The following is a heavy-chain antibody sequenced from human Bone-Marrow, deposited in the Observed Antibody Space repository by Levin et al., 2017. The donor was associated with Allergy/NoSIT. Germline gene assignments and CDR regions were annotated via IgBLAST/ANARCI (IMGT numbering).Heavy chain of an antibody. Sequence: GGSLRLSCAASGFTFSSYAMSWVRQAPGKGLEWVSAISGSGGSTYYADSVKGRFTISRDNSKNTLYLQMNSLRAEDTAVYYCAKGHYAVTTFGMDVWGQGTTVTVSS. CDR3: AKGHYAVTTFGMDV. V-gene: IGHV3-23*01. CDR2: ISGSGGST. J-gene: IGHJ6*02. D-gene: IGHD4-11*01. CDR1: GFTFSSYA.